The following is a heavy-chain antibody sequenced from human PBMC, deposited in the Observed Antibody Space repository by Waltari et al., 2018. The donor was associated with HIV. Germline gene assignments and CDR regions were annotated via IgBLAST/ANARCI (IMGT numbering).Heavy chain of an antibody. CDR1: GFNVSSDY. D-gene: IGHD4-17*01. CDR3: VRGSLMTTAAP. J-gene: IGHJ5*02. V-gene: IGHV3-53*03. Sequence: EVQLVESGGGLFRPGGSLRLSCAVSGFNVSSDYMTWVRQPPGKGLVWVSTLYGPTTRTDRFYAPSVKGRFTISRDNSENTLYLQMSGLRAEDTAIYYCVRGSLMTTAAPWGQGTLVTVSS. CDR2: LYGPTTRTDR.